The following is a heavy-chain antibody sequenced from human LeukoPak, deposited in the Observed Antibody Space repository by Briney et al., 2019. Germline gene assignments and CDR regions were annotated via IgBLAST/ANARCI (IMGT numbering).Heavy chain of an antibody. Sequence: SETLSLTCTVSGSSISGYYWSWIRQPPGKGLEWIGYIYSSGSTNYNPSLKSRVTISIDTSKTQFSLNLTSVTAADTAVYFCARHSTTVAPLGPWGRETLVTVSS. J-gene: IGHJ5*02. CDR1: GSSISGYY. CDR3: ARHSTTVAPLGP. D-gene: IGHD4-23*01. V-gene: IGHV4-59*08. CDR2: IYSSGST.